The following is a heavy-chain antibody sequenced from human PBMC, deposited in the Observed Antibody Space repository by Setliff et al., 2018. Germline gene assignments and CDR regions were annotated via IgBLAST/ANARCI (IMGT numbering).Heavy chain of an antibody. Sequence: PGESLTISCKASGYNFLDYWIGWVRQMPGKGLEWMGIIYPDDSDTRYSPSVQGPFTIPADKSISTAYLQWSSLKASDTAFYYCARRRRFDSGGPRSPWYFDLWGRGTLVTVSS. CDR2: IYPDDSDT. CDR1: GYNFLDYW. V-gene: IGHV5-51*01. J-gene: IGHJ2*01. CDR3: ARRRRFDSGGPRSPWYFDL. D-gene: IGHD3-22*01.